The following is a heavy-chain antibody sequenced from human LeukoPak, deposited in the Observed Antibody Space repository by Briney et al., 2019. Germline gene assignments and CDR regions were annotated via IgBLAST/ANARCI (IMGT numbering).Heavy chain of an antibody. CDR3: ARDADYGDWGGIDP. CDR1: GFTFSRYW. V-gene: IGHV3-74*01. Sequence: GGSLRRSCAASGFTFSRYWMHWVRQAPGKGLVWVSRINSDGSRISYADSVKGRFTISRDNAKNTLYLQMNSLRAEDTAVYYCARDADYGDWGGIDPWGQGTLVTVSS. D-gene: IGHD4-17*01. J-gene: IGHJ5*02. CDR2: INSDGSRI.